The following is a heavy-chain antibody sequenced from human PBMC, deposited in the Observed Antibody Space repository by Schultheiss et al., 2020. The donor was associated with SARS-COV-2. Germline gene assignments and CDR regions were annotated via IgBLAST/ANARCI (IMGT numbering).Heavy chain of an antibody. V-gene: IGHV3-74*01. CDR2: INSDGSST. CDR1: GFTFSSYA. D-gene: IGHD2-2*01. Sequence: GGSLRLSCAASGFTFSSYAMSWVRQAPGKGLEWVSRINSDGSSTSYADSVKGRFTISRDNAKNTLYLQMNSLRAEDTAVYYCARATVVPAAMGYYYYMDVWGKGTTVTVSS. CDR3: ARATVVPAAMGYYYYMDV. J-gene: IGHJ6*03.